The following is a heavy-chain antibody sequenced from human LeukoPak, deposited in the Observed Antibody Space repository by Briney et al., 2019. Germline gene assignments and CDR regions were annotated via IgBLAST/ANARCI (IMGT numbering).Heavy chain of an antibody. D-gene: IGHD6-6*01. CDR2: IYYSGST. CDR1: GGSISSYY. CDR3: ARVRDSYSSSALASWFDP. V-gene: IGHV4-59*01. J-gene: IGHJ5*02. Sequence: NPSETLSLTCTVSGGSISSYYWSWIRQPPGKGLEWIGYIYYSGSTNYNPSLKSRVTISVDTSKNQFSLKLSSVTAADTAVYYCARVRDSYSSSALASWFDPWGQGTLVTVSS.